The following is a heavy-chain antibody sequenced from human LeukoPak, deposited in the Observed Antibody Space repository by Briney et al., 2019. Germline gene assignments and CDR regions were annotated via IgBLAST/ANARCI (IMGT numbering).Heavy chain of an antibody. CDR2: IRSKANSYAT. CDR3: ANRGDQHY. D-gene: IGHD3-10*01. J-gene: IGHJ4*02. CDR1: GFTFSDSA. Sequence: QSGGSLRLSCAASGFTFSDSAMHWVRQASGKGLEGVGRIRSKANSYATAYAASVEGRFIISRDDSKNTVYLQMNSLKTDDTVVYYCANRGDQHYWGQGTLVTVSS. V-gene: IGHV3-73*01.